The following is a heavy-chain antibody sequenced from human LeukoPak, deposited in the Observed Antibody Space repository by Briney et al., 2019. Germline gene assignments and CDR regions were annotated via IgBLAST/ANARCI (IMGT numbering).Heavy chain of an antibody. Sequence: SVKVSCKASGYTFTSYGISWVRQAPGQGLEWMGGIIPIFGTANYAQKFQGRVTITTDESTSTAYMELSSLRSEDTAVYYCARGLGPKVYYYDSSGYRKGAFDIWGQGTMVTVSS. J-gene: IGHJ3*02. V-gene: IGHV1-69*05. D-gene: IGHD3-22*01. CDR1: GYTFTSYG. CDR2: IIPIFGTA. CDR3: ARGLGPKVYYYDSSGYRKGAFDI.